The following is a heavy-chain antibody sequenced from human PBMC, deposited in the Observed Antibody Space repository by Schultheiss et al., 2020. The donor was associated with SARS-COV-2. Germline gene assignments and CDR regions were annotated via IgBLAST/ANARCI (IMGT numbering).Heavy chain of an antibody. J-gene: IGHJ4*02. V-gene: IGHV4-30-4*01. D-gene: IGHD3-22*01. CDR1: GGSISSGDYY. CDR3: ARYDSSGYYYAGFDY. Sequence: SETLSLTCTVSGGSISSGDYYWNWIRQPPGKGLEWIGYIYYSGSTYYNPSLKSRVTISVDTSKNQFSLKLSSVTAADTAVYYCARYDSSGYYYAGFDYWGQGTLVTVSS. CDR2: IYYSGST.